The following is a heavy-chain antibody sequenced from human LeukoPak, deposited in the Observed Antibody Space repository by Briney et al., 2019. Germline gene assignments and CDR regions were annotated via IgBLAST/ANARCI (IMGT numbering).Heavy chain of an antibody. CDR3: TSYPPRDTSGYYPH. D-gene: IGHD3-22*01. V-gene: IGHV3-15*01. CDR1: DFTFSNAW. J-gene: IGHJ4*02. Sequence: GGSLRLSCAASDFTFSNAWVSWVRQAPGKGLEWVGRIKSKADGEAIAYAAPVKGRFTISRDDSENTLYLQMDSLKTEDTAVYYCTSYPPRDTSGYYPHWGQGTLVTVSS. CDR2: IKSKADGEAI.